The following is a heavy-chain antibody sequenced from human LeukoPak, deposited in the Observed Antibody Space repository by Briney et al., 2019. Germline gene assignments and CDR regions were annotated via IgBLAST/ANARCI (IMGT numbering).Heavy chain of an antibody. V-gene: IGHV4-31*03. J-gene: IGHJ3*02. CDR2: IYYSGST. D-gene: IGHD3/OR15-3a*01. CDR1: GGSISSGSYY. Sequence: SQTLSLTCTVSGGSISSGSYYWNWIRQHPGKGLEWIGYIYYSGSTYYNPSLKSRVTISVDTSKNQFSLKLSSVTAADTAVYYCARGRDYDAFDIWGQGTMVTVSS. CDR3: ARGRDYDAFDI.